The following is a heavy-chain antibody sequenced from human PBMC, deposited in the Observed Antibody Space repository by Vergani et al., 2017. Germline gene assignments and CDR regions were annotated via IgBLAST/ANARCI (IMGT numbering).Heavy chain of an antibody. CDR3: ARPGDDSSGYYSAFDI. Sequence: EVQLVESGGGLVQPGGSLRLSCAASGFTFSSYEMNWVRQAPGKWLEWVSYISSSGSTIYYADSVKGRFTISRENAKNSLYLQMNSLRAEDTAVYYCARPGDDSSGYYSAFDIWGQGTMVTVSS. CDR2: ISSSGSTI. J-gene: IGHJ3*02. V-gene: IGHV3-48*03. CDR1: GFTFSSYE. D-gene: IGHD3-22*01.